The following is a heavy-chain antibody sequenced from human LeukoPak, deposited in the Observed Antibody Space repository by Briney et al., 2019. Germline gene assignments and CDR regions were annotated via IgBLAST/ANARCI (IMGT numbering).Heavy chain of an antibody. Sequence: PGGSLRLSCAASGFTFNTYGMSWVRQAPGKGLVWVSRINSDGINTSYADSVKGRFTISRDNAKNSLYLQMNSLRAEDTAVYYCARGGSYLSAFDIWGKGTTVTISS. V-gene: IGHV3-74*01. CDR3: ARGGSYLSAFDI. D-gene: IGHD1-26*01. CDR1: GFTFNTYG. J-gene: IGHJ6*04. CDR2: INSDGINT.